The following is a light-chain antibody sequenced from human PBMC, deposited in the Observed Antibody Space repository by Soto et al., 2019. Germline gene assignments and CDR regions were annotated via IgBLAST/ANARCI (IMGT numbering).Light chain of an antibody. V-gene: IGLV2-14*01. CDR1: SSDVGGYNY. Sequence: QSVLNQPASLSGSPGQSIALSRTGTSSDVGGYNYVSWYQQHPGKVPKLIIYDVSNRPSGVSNRFSGSKSGNTASLTISGLQADDEADYYCCSFTRSITRYVFGTGTKVTVL. J-gene: IGLJ1*01. CDR3: CSFTRSITRYV. CDR2: DVS.